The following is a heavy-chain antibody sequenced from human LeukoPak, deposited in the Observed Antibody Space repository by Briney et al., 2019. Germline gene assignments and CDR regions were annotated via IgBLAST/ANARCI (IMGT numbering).Heavy chain of an antibody. D-gene: IGHD3-22*01. CDR2: MNPNSGNT. Sequence: ASVKVSCKASGYTFTSYGINWVRQATGQGLEWMGWMNPNSGNTGYAQKFQGRVTMTRNTSISTAYMEPSSLRSEDTAVYYCVRVQSYYYDSSGYYYDYWGQGTLVTVSS. J-gene: IGHJ4*02. V-gene: IGHV1-8*02. CDR3: VRVQSYYYDSSGYYYDY. CDR1: GYTFTSYG.